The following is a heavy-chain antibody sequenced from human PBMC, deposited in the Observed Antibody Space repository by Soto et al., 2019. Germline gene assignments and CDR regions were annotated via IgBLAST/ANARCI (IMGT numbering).Heavy chain of an antibody. Sequence: EVQLVESGGGLVQPGGSLKLSCVASGLTFSASAMHWVRQASGKGLEWVGRIRNKADKYATVYAAPVQGRFTISRDDSKSMAYLQMNNLRAEDTALYYCAIESDGGYWGQGTLVTVSS. D-gene: IGHD2-21*01. CDR2: IRNKADKYAT. J-gene: IGHJ4*02. V-gene: IGHV3-73*02. CDR1: GLTFSASA. CDR3: AIESDGGY.